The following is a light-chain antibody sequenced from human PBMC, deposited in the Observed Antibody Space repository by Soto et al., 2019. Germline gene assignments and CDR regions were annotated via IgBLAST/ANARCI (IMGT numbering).Light chain of an antibody. CDR3: AAWDDSLNGPWV. CDR2: SSN. CDR1: SSNIGGNT. Sequence: QSVLTQPPSASGTPGQRVTISCSGSSSNIGGNTVNWYQLLPGTAPKLLMYSSNQRPSGVPDRFSGSKSGTSASLAISGLQSEDEADYYCAAWDDSLNGPWVFGGGTKLTVL. V-gene: IGLV1-44*01. J-gene: IGLJ3*02.